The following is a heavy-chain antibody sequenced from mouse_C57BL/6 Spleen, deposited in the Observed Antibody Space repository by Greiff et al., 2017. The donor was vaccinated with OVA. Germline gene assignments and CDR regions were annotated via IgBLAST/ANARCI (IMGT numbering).Heavy chain of an antibody. J-gene: IGHJ2*01. D-gene: IGHD4-1*01. Sequence: VKLQQPGAELVRPGSSVKLSCKASGYTFTSYWMHWVKQRPIQGLEWIGNIDPSDSETHYNQKFKDKATLTVDKSSSTAYMQLSSLTSEDSAVYYCARRLGRDYFDYWGQGTTLTVSS. CDR2: IDPSDSET. V-gene: IGHV1-52*01. CDR1: GYTFTSYW. CDR3: ARRLGRDYFDY.